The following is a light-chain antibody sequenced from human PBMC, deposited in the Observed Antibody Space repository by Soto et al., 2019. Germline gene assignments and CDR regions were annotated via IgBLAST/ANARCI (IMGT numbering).Light chain of an antibody. CDR2: DAS. CDR1: QTVSSNY. V-gene: IGKV3-11*01. Sequence: LTQSPDTLSLSTGERATLSCRASQTVSSNYLAWYQQKPGQAPRLLIYDASNRATGIPARFSGSGSGTDFTLTISSLEPEDFAVYYCQQRSNWLVTFGQGTRLEIK. J-gene: IGKJ5*01. CDR3: QQRSNWLVT.